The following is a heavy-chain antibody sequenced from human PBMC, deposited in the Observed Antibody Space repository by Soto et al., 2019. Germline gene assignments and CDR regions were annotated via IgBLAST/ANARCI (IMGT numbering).Heavy chain of an antibody. J-gene: IGHJ4*02. Sequence: QVQLVQSGAEVKKPGASVKVSCKASGYTFTSYGISWVRQAPGQGLEGMGGISAYSGNTNSAQKRQGRVTMTTDTAARPDYMELRSLRSDDTAVYYCARDPGTRSDYWGQGTLVTVSS. CDR3: ARDPGTRSDY. D-gene: IGHD3-10*01. CDR1: GYTFTSYG. V-gene: IGHV1-18*01. CDR2: ISAYSGNT.